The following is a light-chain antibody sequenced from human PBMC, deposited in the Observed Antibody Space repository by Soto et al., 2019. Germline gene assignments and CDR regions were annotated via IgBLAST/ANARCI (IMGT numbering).Light chain of an antibody. J-gene: IGKJ1*01. Sequence: DIVMTQSPLSLPVTPREPASISCRSSQSLLHSNGYNYLDWYLQKPGQPPQLLIYLGSNRASGVPDRFSGSGSGTDFTLKISRVEAEDVGVYYCMQPLQSWTFGQGTKVDIK. CDR3: MQPLQSWT. CDR1: QSLLHSNGYNY. CDR2: LGS. V-gene: IGKV2-28*01.